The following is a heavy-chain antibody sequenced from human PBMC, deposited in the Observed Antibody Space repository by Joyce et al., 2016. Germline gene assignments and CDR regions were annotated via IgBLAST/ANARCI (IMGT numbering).Heavy chain of an antibody. J-gene: IGHJ4*02. V-gene: IGHV3-30*03. Sequence: VQVVQSGGGLVQPGRSLRLSCAASGFSFRSYAMHWVRQAPGKGMGGVGIIAHDGSYESYVDSVKGRFIISRDVFTSTMDLQMNSLRPEDTAVYYCVGSKSTSWHNFDYWGQGSLVTVSS. CDR3: VGSKSTSWHNFDY. D-gene: IGHD2-2*01. CDR2: IAHDGSYE. CDR1: GFSFRSYA.